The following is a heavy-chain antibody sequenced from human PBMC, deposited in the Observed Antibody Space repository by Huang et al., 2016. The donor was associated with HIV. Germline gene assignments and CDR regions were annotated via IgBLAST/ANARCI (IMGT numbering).Heavy chain of an antibody. Sequence: QVQLVQPGAEVKKPGASVTISCKASGFSITIYYIHWVRQAPGQGLEWMGRVNPRCGGADCAQYFQGSVTMTRETSTKTLYMELSSLRSEDTAVYYCAREGITPSGTEVSGFDFWGQGTPVSVSS. CDR3: AREGITPSGTEVSGFDF. CDR2: VNPRCGGA. J-gene: IGHJ5*01. CDR1: GFSITIYY. D-gene: IGHD6-13*01. V-gene: IGHV1-46*03.